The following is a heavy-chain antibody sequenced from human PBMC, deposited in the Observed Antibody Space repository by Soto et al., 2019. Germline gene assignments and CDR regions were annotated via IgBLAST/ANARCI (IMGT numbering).Heavy chain of an antibody. CDR2: IYYSGST. CDR1: GGSISSGDYY. Sequence: PSETLSLTCTVSGGSISSGDYYWSWIRQPPGKGLEWIGYIYYSGSTYYNPSLKSRVTISVDTSKNQFSLKLSSVTAADTAVYYCARDKIQLWLDYYYGMDVWGQGTSVTVSS. V-gene: IGHV4-30-4*01. CDR3: ARDKIQLWLDYYYGMDV. D-gene: IGHD5-18*01. J-gene: IGHJ6*02.